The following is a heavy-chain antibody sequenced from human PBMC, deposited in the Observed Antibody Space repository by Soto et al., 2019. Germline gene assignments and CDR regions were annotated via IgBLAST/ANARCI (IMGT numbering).Heavy chain of an antibody. D-gene: IGHD2-8*01. Sequence: PGESLKISCKGSGYSFISYWIGWVRQMPGKGLEWMGIIYPGASDTRYSPSFQGRVTISADKSISTAYLQWSSLKASDTAMYYCARGDCTNGVCYRGYYYYGMNVWRQGTTVTVSS. J-gene: IGHJ6*02. CDR3: ARGDCTNGVCYRGYYYYGMNV. V-gene: IGHV5-51*01. CDR1: GYSFISYW. CDR2: IYPGASDT.